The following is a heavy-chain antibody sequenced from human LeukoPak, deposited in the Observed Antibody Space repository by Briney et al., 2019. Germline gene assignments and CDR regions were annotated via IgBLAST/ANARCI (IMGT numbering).Heavy chain of an antibody. CDR3: AKGDEFLGSGSPHDAFDI. J-gene: IGHJ3*02. CDR1: GFTLDDYA. Sequence: GGSLRLSCAASGFTLDDYAMHWVRQAPGRGGEGGSGISWNRGSIVYADSVKGGFTISRDNAKNSLYLQMNSLRAEDMALYYCAKGDEFLGSGSPHDAFDIWGQGTMVTVSS. V-gene: IGHV3-9*03. CDR2: ISWNRGSI. D-gene: IGHD3-10*01.